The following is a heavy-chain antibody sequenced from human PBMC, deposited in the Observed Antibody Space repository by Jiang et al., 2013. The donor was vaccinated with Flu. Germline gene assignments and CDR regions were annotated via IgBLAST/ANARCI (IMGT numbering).Heavy chain of an antibody. CDR3: ARDEHDFWSGSRAFDI. CDR2: IYHSGST. CDR1: GGSISSSNW. D-gene: IGHD3-3*01. V-gene: IGHV4-4*02. J-gene: IGHJ3*02. Sequence: GSGLVKPSGTLSLTCAVSGGSISSSNWWSWVRQPPGKGLEWIGEIYHSGSTNYNPSLKSRVTISVDKSKNQFSLKLSSVTAADTAVYYCARDEHDFWSGSRAFDIWGQGTMVTVSS.